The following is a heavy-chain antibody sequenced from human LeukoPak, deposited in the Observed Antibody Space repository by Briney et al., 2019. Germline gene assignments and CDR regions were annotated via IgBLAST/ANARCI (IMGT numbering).Heavy chain of an antibody. CDR3: ARSVVVPASFDY. Sequence: GRSLRLSCAASGFTFSICAMHWVRQAPGKGPEWVAVISYDGNNKYYADSVKGRFTISRDNSKNTLYLQVNSLRAEDTAAYYCARSVVVPASFDYWGQGALVTVSS. V-gene: IGHV3-30*04. J-gene: IGHJ4*02. CDR1: GFTFSICA. D-gene: IGHD2-2*01. CDR2: ISYDGNNK.